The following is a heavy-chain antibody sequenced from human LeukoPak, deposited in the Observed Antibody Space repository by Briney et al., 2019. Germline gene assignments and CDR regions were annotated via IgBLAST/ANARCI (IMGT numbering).Heavy chain of an antibody. J-gene: IGHJ4*02. V-gene: IGHV3-7*01. CDR3: ARGRFESNGDYDY. D-gene: IGHD4-11*01. CDR1: GFTFSSYE. Sequence: GGSLRLSCAASGFTFSSYEMNWVRQAPGKGLEWVANIKQDGSEFYFVDSVNGRFTISRDNAKNSVFLQMNSLRAEDTGVYYCARGRFESNGDYDYWGQGTLVIVSS. CDR2: IKQDGSEF.